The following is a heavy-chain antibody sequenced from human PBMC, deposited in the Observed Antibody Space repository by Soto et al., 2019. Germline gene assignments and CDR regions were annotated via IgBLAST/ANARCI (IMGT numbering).Heavy chain of an antibody. J-gene: IGHJ4*02. CDR1: GGSISSYY. D-gene: IGHD5-18*01. V-gene: IGHV4-59*01. CDR3: ARDLRGYSYGLDY. Sequence: SETLSLTCTVSGGSISSYYWSWIRQPPGKGLEWIGYIYYSGSTNYNPSLKSRVTISVDTSKNQFSLKLSSVTAADTAVYYCARDLRGYSYGLDYWGQGTLVTVS. CDR2: IYYSGST.